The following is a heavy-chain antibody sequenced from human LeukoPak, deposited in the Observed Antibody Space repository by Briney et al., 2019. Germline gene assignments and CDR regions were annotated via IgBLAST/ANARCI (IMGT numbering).Heavy chain of an antibody. CDR2: IYNGGNT. J-gene: IGHJ4*02. D-gene: IGHD4-17*01. Sequence: PGGSLILSCAASGFIVSNNYISWVRQPPGKGLEWVSLIYNGGNTYYTHSVKGRFTISRDNSKNTPYLQMNSLRAEDTAVYYCARARTVTAFFDCWGQGTLVTVSS. CDR1: GFIVSNNY. CDR3: ARARTVTAFFDC. V-gene: IGHV3-53*01.